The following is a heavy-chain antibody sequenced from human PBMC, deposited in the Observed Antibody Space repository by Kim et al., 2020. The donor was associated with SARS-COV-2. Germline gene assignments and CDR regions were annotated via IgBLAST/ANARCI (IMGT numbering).Heavy chain of an antibody. CDR3: ARALYFDWLSPPERYFDY. D-gene: IGHD3-9*01. CDR2: IYHSGST. CDR1: GGSISSSNW. V-gene: IGHV4-4*02. J-gene: IGHJ4*02. Sequence: SETLSLTCAVSGGSISSSNWWSWVRQPPGKGLEWIGEIYHSGSTNYNPSLKSRVTISVDKSKNQFSLKLSSVTAADTAVYYCARALYFDWLSPPERYFDYWGQGTLVTVSS.